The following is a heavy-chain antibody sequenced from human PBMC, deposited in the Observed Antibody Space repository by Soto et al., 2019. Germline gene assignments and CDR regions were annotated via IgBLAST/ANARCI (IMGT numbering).Heavy chain of an antibody. CDR3: ARLILPPAWFDP. Sequence: QVQLQQWGAGLLKPSETLSLTCAVYGGSFSGYFWTWIRQPPGKGLEWIGYIYYSGSTYYNPSLKSRVTISVDTSKNQFSLKLSSVTAADTAVYYCARLILPPAWFDPWGQGTLVTVSS. CDR2: IYYSGST. D-gene: IGHD2-21*01. J-gene: IGHJ5*02. CDR1: GGSFSGYF. V-gene: IGHV4-34*01.